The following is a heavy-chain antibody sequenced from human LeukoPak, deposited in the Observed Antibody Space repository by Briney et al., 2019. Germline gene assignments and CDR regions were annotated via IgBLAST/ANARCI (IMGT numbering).Heavy chain of an antibody. CDR1: GGSISSGGYY. Sequence: PSQTLSLTCTVSGGSISSGGYYWSWIRQHPGKGLEWIGYIYYSGSTYYNPSLKSRVTISVDTSKNQFSLKLSSVTAADTAVYYCARAYAGVLWFGELPPDFDYWGQGTLVMVSS. CDR3: ARAYAGVLWFGELPPDFDY. V-gene: IGHV4-31*03. D-gene: IGHD3-10*01. CDR2: IYYSGST. J-gene: IGHJ4*02.